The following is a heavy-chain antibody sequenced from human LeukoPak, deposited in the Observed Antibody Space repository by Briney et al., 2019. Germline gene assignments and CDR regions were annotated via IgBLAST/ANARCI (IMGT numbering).Heavy chain of an antibody. D-gene: IGHD2/OR15-2a*01. Sequence: GGSLRLSCAASGFTFSSYGMSWVRQAPGKGLEWVSGISGSDGSTNYADSVKGRFTISRENSKNTLHLQMNSLRAEDTAVYYCAKDSAKKYDDYWGQGTLVTVSS. CDR1: GFTFSSYG. V-gene: IGHV3-23*01. CDR3: AKDSAKKYDDY. CDR2: ISGSDGST. J-gene: IGHJ4*02.